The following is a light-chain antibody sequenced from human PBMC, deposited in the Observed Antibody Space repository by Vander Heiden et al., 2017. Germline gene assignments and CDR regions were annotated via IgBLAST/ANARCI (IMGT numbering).Light chain of an antibody. CDR1: QNIYNW. CDR3: EQYYSYWT. V-gene: IGKV1-5*03. CDR2: KAS. J-gene: IGKJ1*01. Sequence: DIQVTQSPSTLSASVGDRVTITCRASQNIYNWLAWYQQKPGKAPKLLIYKASILQSGVPSRFSGSGSGTEFTLTISGLQPDDFATYYCEQYYSYWTFVQGTKAEMK.